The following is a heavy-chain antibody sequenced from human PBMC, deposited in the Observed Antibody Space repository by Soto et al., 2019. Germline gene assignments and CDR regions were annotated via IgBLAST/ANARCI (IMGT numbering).Heavy chain of an antibody. Sequence: GGSLRLSCAASGFTFSSYAMSWVRQAPGKGLEWVSAISGSGGSTYYADSVKGRLTISRDNSKNTLYLQMNSLRAEDTAVYYCATRNPESLVQHCYYGMDVWGKGTTV. CDR3: ATRNPESLVQHCYYGMDV. D-gene: IGHD6-6*01. V-gene: IGHV3-23*01. J-gene: IGHJ6*04. CDR1: GFTFSSYA. CDR2: ISGSGGST.